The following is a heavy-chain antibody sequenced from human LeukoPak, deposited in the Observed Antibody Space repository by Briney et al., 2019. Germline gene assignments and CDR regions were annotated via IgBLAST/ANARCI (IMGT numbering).Heavy chain of an antibody. CDR1: GYTFTSYY. D-gene: IGHD5-18*01. V-gene: IGHV1-46*01. CDR2: FNPSGGGT. J-gene: IGHJ4*02. CDR3: ARVGRNIYGPELDY. Sequence: GASVKVSCKASGYTFTSYYMHWVRQAPGQGLEWMGIFNPSGGGTTYAQKFQGRGTMTRDTSTNTVYMDLSSLRSEDTAVYYCARVGRNIYGPELDYWGQGTLVTVSS.